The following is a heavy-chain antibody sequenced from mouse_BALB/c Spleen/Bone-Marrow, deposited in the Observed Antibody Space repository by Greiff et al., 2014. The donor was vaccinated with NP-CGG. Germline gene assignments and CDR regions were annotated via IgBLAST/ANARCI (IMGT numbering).Heavy chain of an antibody. Sequence: VQLKESGGGLVQPGGSLKLSCAASGFTFSSYTLSWVRPTPEKRLEWVAYISNGGGSTYYPDTVKGRFTISRDNAKNTLYLQMSSLKSEDTAMYYCATGTFAYWGQGTLVTVSA. D-gene: IGHD4-1*01. V-gene: IGHV5-12-2*01. J-gene: IGHJ3*01. CDR2: ISNGGGST. CDR1: GFTFSSYT. CDR3: ATGTFAY.